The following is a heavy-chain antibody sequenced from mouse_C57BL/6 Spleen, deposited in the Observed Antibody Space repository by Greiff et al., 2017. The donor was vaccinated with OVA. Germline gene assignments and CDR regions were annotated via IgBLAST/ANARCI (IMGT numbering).Heavy chain of an antibody. J-gene: IGHJ4*01. V-gene: IGHV1-80*01. Sequence: QVQLKKSGAELVKPGASVKISCKASGYAFSSYWMNWVKQRPGKGLEWIGQIYPGDGDTNYNGKFKGKATLTADKSSSTAYMQLSSLTSEDSAVYFCASRNYGAMDYWGQGTSVTVSS. D-gene: IGHD2-1*01. CDR2: IYPGDGDT. CDR1: GYAFSSYW. CDR3: ASRNYGAMDY.